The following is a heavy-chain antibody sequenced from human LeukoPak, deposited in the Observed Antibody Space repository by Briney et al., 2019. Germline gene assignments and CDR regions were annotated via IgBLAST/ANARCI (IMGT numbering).Heavy chain of an antibody. Sequence: SVKVSCKASGGTFSSYAISWVRQAPGQGLEWMGGIIPIFGTANYAQKFKGRVTITADESTSTAYMELSSLRSEDTAVYYCARDSLGYCSSTSCPGWFDPWGQGTLVTVSS. V-gene: IGHV1-69*13. D-gene: IGHD2-2*01. CDR1: GGTFSSYA. CDR3: ARDSLGYCSSTSCPGWFDP. CDR2: IIPIFGTA. J-gene: IGHJ5*02.